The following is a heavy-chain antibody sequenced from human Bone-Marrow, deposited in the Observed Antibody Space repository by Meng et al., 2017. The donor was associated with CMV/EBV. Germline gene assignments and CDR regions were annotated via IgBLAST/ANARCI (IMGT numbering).Heavy chain of an antibody. CDR1: GFTFSGSA. V-gene: IGHV3-73*01. CDR2: IRSKANNYAT. CDR3: TRLEARDYYYGMHV. J-gene: IGHJ6*02. Sequence: GESLKISCAASGFTFSGSAMHWVRQASGKGLEWVGRIRSKANNYATAYAASVKGRFTISRDDSENTAFLQMNSLKTEDTAVYYCTRLEARDYYYGMHVWGQGTTVTV.